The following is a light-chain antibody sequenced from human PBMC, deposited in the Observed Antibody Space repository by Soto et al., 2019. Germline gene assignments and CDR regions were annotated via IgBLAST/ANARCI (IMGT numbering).Light chain of an antibody. CDR2: QDT. Sequence: SYELTQPPSVSVSPGQAASITCSGDKLGDKYVSWYQQKPGQSPLMVIYQDTKRPSGIPERFSGSNSGNTATLTVSGTQAMDEADYYCQAWDNSTVIFGGGTKLTVL. CDR1: KLGDKY. J-gene: IGLJ2*01. V-gene: IGLV3-1*01. CDR3: QAWDNSTVI.